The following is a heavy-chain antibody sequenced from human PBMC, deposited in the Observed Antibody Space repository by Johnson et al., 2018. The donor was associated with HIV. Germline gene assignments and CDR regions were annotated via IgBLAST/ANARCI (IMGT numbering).Heavy chain of an antibody. Sequence: QVQLVESGGGVVQPGRSLRLSCAASGFTFSSYAMHWVRQAPGKGLEWVAVISYDGSNKYYADSVKGRFPISRDNSKNTLYLQMNSLRAEDTAVYYCARVGIVATILGAFDIWGQGTMVTVSS. V-gene: IGHV3-30-3*01. J-gene: IGHJ3*02. D-gene: IGHD5-12*01. CDR2: ISYDGSNK. CDR1: GFTFSSYA. CDR3: ARVGIVATILGAFDI.